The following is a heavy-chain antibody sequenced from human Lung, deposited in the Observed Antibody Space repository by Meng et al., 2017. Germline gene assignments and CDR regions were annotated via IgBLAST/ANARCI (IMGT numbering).Heavy chain of an antibody. J-gene: IGHJ4*01. Sequence: GGSLRLSCAASGFTFSNAWMTWVRQAPGKGLEWIGRMKSNVDGGTVDYAAAVKGRFFISRDDSENTFYLQMNSLKTEDTAVYYCSGHVDYWAHGTLVTVPQ. CDR1: GFTFSNAW. V-gene: IGHV3-15*01. CDR3: SGHVDY. CDR2: MKSNVDGGTV.